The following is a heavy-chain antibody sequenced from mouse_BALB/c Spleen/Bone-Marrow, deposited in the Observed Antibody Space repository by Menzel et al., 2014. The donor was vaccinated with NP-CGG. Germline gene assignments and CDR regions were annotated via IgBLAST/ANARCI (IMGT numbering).Heavy chain of an antibody. CDR2: FSSGGSYT. Sequence: DVMLVESGGDLVKPGGSLKLSCAASGFTFSSYGMSWVRQTPDKRLEWVATFSSGGSYTYYTDSLKGRFTFSIDIAHNTLCLQKSSLKSEDTALYYWAKQGLHGDAMDYWSQGTSVTVSS. J-gene: IGHJ4*01. CDR1: GFTFSSYG. V-gene: IGHV5-6*02. CDR3: AKQGLHGDAMDY. D-gene: IGHD3-1*01.